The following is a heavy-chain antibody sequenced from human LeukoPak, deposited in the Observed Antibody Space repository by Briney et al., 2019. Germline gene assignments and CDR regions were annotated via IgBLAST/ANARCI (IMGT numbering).Heavy chain of an antibody. V-gene: IGHV4-4*02. CDR1: GGSISRTNW. D-gene: IGHD6-13*01. CDR3: ARQVAAAGILRRGCFDY. Sequence: SGTLSLTCAVSGGSISRTNWWSWVRQPPGKGLEWIGEIYHSGNTNYNPSLKSRVTISVDTSKNQFSLKLSSVTAADTAVYYCARQVAAAGILRRGCFDYWGRGTLVTVSS. CDR2: IYHSGNT. J-gene: IGHJ4*02.